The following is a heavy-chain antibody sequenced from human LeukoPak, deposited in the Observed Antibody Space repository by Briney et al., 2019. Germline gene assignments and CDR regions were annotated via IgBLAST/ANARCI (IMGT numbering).Heavy chain of an antibody. CDR3: ARGVLSAAGSGGY. CDR2: ISSSSSYI. J-gene: IGHJ4*02. D-gene: IGHD6-13*01. Sequence: GRSLRLSCEASGFTFSDYSIHWVRQVPGKGLEWVSSISSSSSYIYYADSVKGRFTISRDNAKNSLYLQMNSLRAEDTAVYYCARGVLSAAGSGGYWGQGTLVTVSS. CDR1: GFTFSDYS. V-gene: IGHV3-21*01.